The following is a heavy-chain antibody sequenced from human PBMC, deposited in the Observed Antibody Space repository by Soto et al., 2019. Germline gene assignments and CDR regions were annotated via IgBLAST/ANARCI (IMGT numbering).Heavy chain of an antibody. D-gene: IGHD1-26*01. J-gene: IGHJ4*02. CDR2: IIPLFGTP. CDR1: GGTFSNYA. Sequence: GASVKVSCKASGGTFSNYAINWVRQAPGQGLEWMGGIIPLFGTPNYAQKFQGRVTFTAHKSTSTAYMELRRLRSDDTAVYYCARGWETVGTTTPFAYWGQGTLVTVSS. V-gene: IGHV1-69*06. CDR3: ARGWETVGTTTPFAY.